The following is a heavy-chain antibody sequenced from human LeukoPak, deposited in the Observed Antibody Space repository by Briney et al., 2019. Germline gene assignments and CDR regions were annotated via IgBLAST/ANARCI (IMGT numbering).Heavy chain of an antibody. V-gene: IGHV3-23*01. Sequence: GGSLRLSCAASRFTFSAYAMYWVRQAPGKGLEWVSCIEASDVNTYYADSVKGRFTISRDNSKNTLYLQMSSLRAEDTAVYYCAKGSGSGWCGWFDPWGQGTLVTVSS. CDR2: IEASDVNT. CDR1: RFTFSAYA. D-gene: IGHD6-19*01. CDR3: AKGSGSGWCGWFDP. J-gene: IGHJ5*02.